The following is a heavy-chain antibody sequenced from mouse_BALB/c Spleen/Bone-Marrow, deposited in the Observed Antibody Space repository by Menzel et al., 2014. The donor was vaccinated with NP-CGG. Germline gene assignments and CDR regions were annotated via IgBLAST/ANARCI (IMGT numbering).Heavy chain of an antibody. CDR3: ARGVYYDYDEGALDY. CDR2: INPYNDGT. D-gene: IGHD2-4*01. Sequence: VQLKESGPELVKPGASVKMSCKASGYTFTSYVMHWVKQKPGQGLDWIGYINPYNDGTKYNEKFKGKATLASDKSSSTAYMELSSLTSEASAVYFCARGVYYDYDEGALDYWGQGTSVTVSS. V-gene: IGHV1-14*01. CDR1: GYTFTSYV. J-gene: IGHJ4*01.